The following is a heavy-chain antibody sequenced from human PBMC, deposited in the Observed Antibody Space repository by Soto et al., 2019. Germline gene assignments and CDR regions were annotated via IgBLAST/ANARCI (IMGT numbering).Heavy chain of an antibody. CDR2: MNPNSGNT. J-gene: IGHJ4*02. D-gene: IGHD3-22*01. Sequence: ASVKVSCKASGYTFTSYDINWVRQATGQGLEWMRWMNPNSGNTGYAQKFQGRVTMTRNTSISTAYMELSSLRSEDTAVYYCARGGPYYDSSGYYYRHWGQGTLVTVSS. CDR3: ARGGPYYDSSGYYYRH. CDR1: GYTFTSYD. V-gene: IGHV1-8*01.